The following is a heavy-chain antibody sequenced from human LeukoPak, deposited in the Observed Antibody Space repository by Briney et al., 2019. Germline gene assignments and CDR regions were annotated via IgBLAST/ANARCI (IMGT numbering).Heavy chain of an antibody. Sequence: ASVKVSCKASGYTFTNYGISWVRQAPGQGLEWMGWISAYNGNTNYAQKFQGRVTVTTDTSTSTAYMEVRSLRSDDTAVYYCARDTYYDSWSGFYTSYYFDYWGQGTLVTVPS. CDR1: GYTFTNYG. CDR3: ARDTYYDSWSGFYTSYYFDY. V-gene: IGHV1-18*01. J-gene: IGHJ4*02. CDR2: ISAYNGNT. D-gene: IGHD3-3*01.